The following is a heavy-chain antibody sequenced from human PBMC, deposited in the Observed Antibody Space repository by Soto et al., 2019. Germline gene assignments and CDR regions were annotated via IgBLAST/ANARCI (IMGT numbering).Heavy chain of an antibody. V-gene: IGHV5-51*01. CDR2: IYPGDSDT. Sequence: EVQLVQSGAEVKKPGESLKISCKGSGYSFTSYWIGWVRQMPGKGLEWMGIIYPGDSDTRYSPSFQGQVTISADKSISTAYLQWSSLKASDTAMYYCARRTGLSGYGSGLEEYYYGMDVWGQGTTVTVSS. J-gene: IGHJ6*02. CDR1: GYSFTSYW. D-gene: IGHD3-10*01. CDR3: ARRTGLSGYGSGLEEYYYGMDV.